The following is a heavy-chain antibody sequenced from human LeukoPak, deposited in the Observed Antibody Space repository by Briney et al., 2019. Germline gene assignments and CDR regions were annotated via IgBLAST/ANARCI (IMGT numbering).Heavy chain of an antibody. CDR3: ARHQGSNYGIDV. D-gene: IGHD6-13*01. J-gene: IGHJ6*02. Sequence: GESLKISCQGSGYSFSNYWIAWVRQMPGKGLEWMGIIYPGDSDTRYSPSFQGQVTISADKSISTAYLQWSSLEASDTAMYYCARHQGSNYGIDVWGQGTAVTVSS. V-gene: IGHV5-51*01. CDR2: IYPGDSDT. CDR1: GYSFSNYW.